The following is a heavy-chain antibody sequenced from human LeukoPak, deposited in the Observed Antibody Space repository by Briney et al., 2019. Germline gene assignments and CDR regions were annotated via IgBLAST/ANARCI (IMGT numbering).Heavy chain of an antibody. Sequence: ASVTVSCKASGYIFTSYGISWVRQAPGQGLEWMGWIGAYNGNTNYAQKLQGRVTMTTDTSTSTAYMELRSLRSDDTAVYYCARDDFLLPAGVSDWGQGTLVTVSS. CDR1: GYIFTSYG. D-gene: IGHD3-3*01. J-gene: IGHJ4*02. V-gene: IGHV1-18*01. CDR3: ARDDFLLPAGVSD. CDR2: IGAYNGNT.